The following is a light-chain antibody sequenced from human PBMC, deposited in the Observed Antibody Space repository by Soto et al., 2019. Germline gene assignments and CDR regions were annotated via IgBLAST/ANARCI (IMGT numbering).Light chain of an antibody. Sequence: EVVLTQSPATLSLSPGERATLSCGASQTVSSNYLAWYQQKPSLAPRLLIYDASTRATGIPDRFRGSGSGTDFTLTISRLEPEDVAVYYCQQYGDSPRGTFGGGTKVEIK. CDR1: QTVSSNY. CDR3: QQYGDSPRGT. J-gene: IGKJ4*01. CDR2: DAS. V-gene: IGKV3D-20*01.